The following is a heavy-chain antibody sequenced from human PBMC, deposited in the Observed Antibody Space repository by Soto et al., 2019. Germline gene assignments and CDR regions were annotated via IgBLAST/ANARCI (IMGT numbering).Heavy chain of an antibody. CDR2: IWYDGSTK. Sequence: GGSLRLSCAASGFMFRSYAMHWVRQAPGKGLEWVAGIWYDGSTKYYGDSVKGRYSISRDNSKNMLDLQMNSLRAEDTAVYYCARVASSSSWHIPHFDQWGQGTLVTVSS. V-gene: IGHV3-33*01. CDR1: GFMFRSYA. CDR3: ARVASSSSWHIPHFDQ. D-gene: IGHD6-13*01. J-gene: IGHJ4*02.